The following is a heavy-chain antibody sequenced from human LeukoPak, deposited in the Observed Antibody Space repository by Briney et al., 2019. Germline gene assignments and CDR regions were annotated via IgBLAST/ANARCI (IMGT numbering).Heavy chain of an antibody. V-gene: IGHV3-7*01. D-gene: IGHD3-16*01. J-gene: IGHJ4*02. CDR1: GFTFSSYW. CDR2: IKQDGSEK. CDR3: ARDPPLGVKPLDY. Sequence: PGGSLRLSCSASGFTFSSYWMNWVRQAPGKGLEWVANIKQDGSEKYYVDSVKGRFTISRDNAKNSLYLQMNSLRAEDTAVYYCARDPPLGVKPLDYWGQGTLVTVSS.